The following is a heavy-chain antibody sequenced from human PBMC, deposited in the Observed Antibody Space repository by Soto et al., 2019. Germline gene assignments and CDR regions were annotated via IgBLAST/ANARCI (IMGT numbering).Heavy chain of an antibody. J-gene: IGHJ6*02. V-gene: IGHV5-10-1*01. Sequence: PGESLKISCTASGYIFANYWISWVRQTPEKGLEWVGRISPRESYADYSPSFRGHVTISFDLSTKSVSLHWSSLTAADSGVYFCARRGCSGXDCYRVPGQNYFYGLDVWGQGTTVTVSS. D-gene: IGHD2-15*01. CDR1: GYIFANYW. CDR2: ISPRESYA. CDR3: ARRGCSGXDCYRVPGQNYFYGLDV.